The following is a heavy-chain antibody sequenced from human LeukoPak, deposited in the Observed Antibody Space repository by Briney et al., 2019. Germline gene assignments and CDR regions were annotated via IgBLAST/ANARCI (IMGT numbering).Heavy chain of an antibody. Sequence: SETLSLTCAVSGGSISSSNWWSWVRQPPGKGLEWIGEINHSGSTNYNPSLKSRVTISVDTSKNQFSLKLSSVTAADTAVYYCARLTKNDSGSFRFGKKKRGYMDVWGKGTTVTISS. CDR1: GGSISSSNW. CDR2: INHSGST. J-gene: IGHJ6*03. V-gene: IGHV4-4*02. D-gene: IGHD3-10*01. CDR3: ARLTKNDSGSFRFGKKKRGYMDV.